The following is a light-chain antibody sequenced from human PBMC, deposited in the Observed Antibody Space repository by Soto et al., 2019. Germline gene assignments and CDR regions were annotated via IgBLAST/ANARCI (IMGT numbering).Light chain of an antibody. J-gene: IGLJ1*01. CDR3: QTWGTDIPV. CDR2: LNSDGSH. CDR1: SGHSSYA. Sequence: QLVLTQSPSVSASLGASVKLTCTLSSGHSSYAIAWHRQQPERGPRFLLKLNSDGSHNKGDGIPDRFSGSSSGAERFLTISSLQSEDEAEYYCQTWGTDIPVFGTGTKVTVL. V-gene: IGLV4-69*01.